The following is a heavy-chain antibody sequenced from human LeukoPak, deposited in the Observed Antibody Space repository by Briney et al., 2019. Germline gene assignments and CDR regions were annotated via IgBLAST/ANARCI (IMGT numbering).Heavy chain of an antibody. CDR3: AKDLVRYCSSTSCYKGY. CDR2: IRYDGSNK. Sequence: VQPGGSLILSCAASGFTFSSYGMHWVRQAPGTGPEWVAFIRYDGSNKYYADSVKGRFTISRDNSKNTLYLQMNSLRAEDTAVYYCAKDLVRYCSSTSCYKGYWGQGTPVTVSS. J-gene: IGHJ4*02. CDR1: GFTFSSYG. D-gene: IGHD2-2*02. V-gene: IGHV3-30*02.